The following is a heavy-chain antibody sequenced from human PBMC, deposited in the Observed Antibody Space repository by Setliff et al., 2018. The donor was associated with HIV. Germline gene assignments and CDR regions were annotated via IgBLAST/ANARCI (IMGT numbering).Heavy chain of an antibody. V-gene: IGHV4-59*11. Sequence: KTSETLSLTCTVSGGSISSHYWNWIRQPPGKGLEWIAYIYYSGSTNYNPSLKSRDTISVDTSKNQFSLKMSSVTAADTAVYYCARTEDYSFCAAPFDYWGHGTLVTVSS. J-gene: IGHJ4*01. CDR1: GGSISSHY. D-gene: IGHD4-4*01. CDR3: ARTEDYSFCAAPFDY. CDR2: IYYSGST.